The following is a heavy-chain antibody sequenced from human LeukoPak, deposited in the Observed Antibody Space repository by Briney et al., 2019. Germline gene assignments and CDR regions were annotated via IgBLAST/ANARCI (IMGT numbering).Heavy chain of an antibody. D-gene: IGHD2-15*01. CDR2: IYYSGTT. CDR1: GGSISSGGYY. CDR3: AREQRGYCSGGNCYSVNDY. J-gene: IGHJ4*02. Sequence: PSQTLSLTCSVSGGSISSGGYYWTWIRQHPGKGLEWIGYIYYSGTTSYNPSLKSRVTILVDTSKNQFSLKLSSVTAADTAVYYCAREQRGYCSGGNCYSVNDYWGQGTLVTVSS. V-gene: IGHV4-31*03.